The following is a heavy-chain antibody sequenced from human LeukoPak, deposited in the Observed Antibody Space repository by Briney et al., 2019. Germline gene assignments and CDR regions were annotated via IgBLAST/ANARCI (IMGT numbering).Heavy chain of an antibody. CDR1: GFTFSSYS. Sequence: GGSLRLSCAASGFTFSSYSMNWVRQAPGKGLEWVSSISSSSSYIYYADSVKGRFTISRDNAKNSLYLQMNSLRAEDTAVYYCARDYAVAGHYYGMDVWSQGTTVTVSS. J-gene: IGHJ6*02. V-gene: IGHV3-21*01. CDR2: ISSSSSYI. D-gene: IGHD6-19*01. CDR3: ARDYAVAGHYYGMDV.